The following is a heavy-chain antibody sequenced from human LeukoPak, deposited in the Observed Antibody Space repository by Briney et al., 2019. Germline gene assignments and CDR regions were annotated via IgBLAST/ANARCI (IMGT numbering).Heavy chain of an antibody. CDR1: GFTVSSNY. J-gene: IGHJ3*02. CDR2: IYSGGST. CDR3: AREVEMATITGAFDI. V-gene: IGHV3-53*01. D-gene: IGHD5-24*01. Sequence: GGSLRLSCAASGFTVSSNYMSWVRQAPGKGLEWVSVIYSGGSTYYADSVKGRFTISRDNSKNTLYLQMNSLRAEDTAVYYCAREVEMATITGAFDIWGQGTMVTVSS.